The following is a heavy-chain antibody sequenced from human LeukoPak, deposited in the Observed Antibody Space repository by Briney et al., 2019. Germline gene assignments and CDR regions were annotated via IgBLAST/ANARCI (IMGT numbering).Heavy chain of an antibody. CDR2: INPNSGGT. CDR1: GYTFTSYY. D-gene: IGHD3-22*01. J-gene: IGHJ6*02. CDR3: VREYYYDSSGYSVDYYYYGMDV. Sequence: ASVKVSCKASGYTFTSYYMHWVRQAPGQGLEWMGWINPNSGGTEYAQKFLGRVTMTRDTSISTAYMELSRLRSDDTAVYFCVREYYYDSSGYSVDYYYYGMDVWGQGTTVTVSS. V-gene: IGHV1-2*02.